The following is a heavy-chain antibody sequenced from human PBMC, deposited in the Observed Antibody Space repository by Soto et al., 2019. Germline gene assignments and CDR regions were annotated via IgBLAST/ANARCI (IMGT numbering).Heavy chain of an antibody. J-gene: IGHJ6*02. CDR1: GGTFSSYA. CDR2: IIPIFGTA. CDR3: ARLAYCSGGSCYSARAYYYGMDV. V-gene: IGHV1-69*13. D-gene: IGHD2-15*01. Sequence: GASVKVSFKASGGTFSSYAISWLRQAPGQGLEWMGGIIPIFGTANYAQKFQGRVTITADESTSTAYMELSSLRSEDTAVYYCARLAYCSGGSCYSARAYYYGMDVWGQGTTVTVSS.